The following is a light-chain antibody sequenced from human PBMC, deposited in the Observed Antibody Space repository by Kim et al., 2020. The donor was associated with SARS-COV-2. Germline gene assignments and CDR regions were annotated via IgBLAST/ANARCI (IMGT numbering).Light chain of an antibody. Sequence: EIVLTQSPGTLSLSPGERATLSCRASQSISSRHLAWYQQKAGQAPRLLIYDASSRATGIPDRFSGSGSGTDFTLTISRLEPEDFAVYFCQHYGSSLYTFGRGTKLEI. CDR2: DAS. CDR1: QSISSRH. CDR3: QHYGSSLYT. V-gene: IGKV3-20*01. J-gene: IGKJ2*01.